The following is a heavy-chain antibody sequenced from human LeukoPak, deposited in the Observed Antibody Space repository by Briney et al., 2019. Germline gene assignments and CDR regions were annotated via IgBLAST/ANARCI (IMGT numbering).Heavy chain of an antibody. CDR2: INSDGSST. J-gene: IGHJ4*02. CDR3: ARGGIAVVDGGRRLDY. D-gene: IGHD6-19*01. V-gene: IGHV3-74*01. Sequence: PGGSLRLSCAASGFTFSSYWMHWVRQAPGKGLVWVSRINSDGSSTSYADSVKGRFTISRDNAKNTLYLQMNSLRAEDTAVYYCARGGIAVVDGGRRLDYWGQGTLVTVSS. CDR1: GFTFSSYW.